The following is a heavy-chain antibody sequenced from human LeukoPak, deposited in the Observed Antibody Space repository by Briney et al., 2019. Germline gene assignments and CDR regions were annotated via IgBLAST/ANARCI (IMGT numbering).Heavy chain of an antibody. CDR3: AAVDTVDDDSYYIDF. V-gene: IGHV4-30-2*01. J-gene: IGHJ4*02. Sequence: SETLSLTCTVSGVSISSSGHYWSWIRQPPGKGLEWIGYAYQSGITYYNPSLKSRVTISLDRSKNQFSLELSSVTAADTAVYFCAAVDTVDDDSYYIDFWGQGTLVTVSS. CDR2: AYQSGIT. CDR1: GVSISSSGHY. D-gene: IGHD5-18*01.